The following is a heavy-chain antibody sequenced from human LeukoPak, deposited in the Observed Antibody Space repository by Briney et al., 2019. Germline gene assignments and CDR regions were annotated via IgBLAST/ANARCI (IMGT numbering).Heavy chain of an antibody. D-gene: IGHD3-10*01. CDR2: INHSGSA. CDR1: GGSFSGYY. J-gene: IGHJ6*03. Sequence: SETLSLTCAVYGGSFSGYYWSWIRQPPGKGLEWIREINHSGSANYNPSLKSRVTISVDTSKNQFSLKLISVTAADTAVYYCARLTVRGVISYYYYYMDVWGKGTTVTISS. CDR3: ARLTVRGVISYYYYYMDV. V-gene: IGHV4-34*01.